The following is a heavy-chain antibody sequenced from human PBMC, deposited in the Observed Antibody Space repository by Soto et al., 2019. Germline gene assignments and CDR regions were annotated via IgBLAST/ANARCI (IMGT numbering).Heavy chain of an antibody. CDR2: ISGSGGST. CDR3: AKVEERDCSSTSCLLNMVRGVIVDAFDI. Sequence: EVQLLESGGGLVQPGGSLRLSCAASGFTFSSYAMSWVRQAPGKGLEWVSAISGSGGSTYYADSVKGRFTISRDNSKNTLYLQMNSLRAEDTAVYYCAKVEERDCSSTSCLLNMVRGVIVDAFDIWGQGTMVTVSS. CDR1: GFTFSSYA. V-gene: IGHV3-23*01. D-gene: IGHD2-2*01. J-gene: IGHJ3*02.